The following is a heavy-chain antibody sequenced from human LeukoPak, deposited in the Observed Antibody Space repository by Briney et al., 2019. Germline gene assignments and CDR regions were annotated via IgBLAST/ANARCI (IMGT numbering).Heavy chain of an antibody. V-gene: IGHV1-69-2*01. CDR1: GYTFTDYY. CDR3: ATGPGAYCGGDCYSTLDY. Sequence: ATVKISCKVSGYTFTDYYMHWVQQAPGKGLEWMGLVDPEDGETIYAEKFQGRVTITADTSTGTAYMELNSLRSEGTAVYYCATGPGAYCGGDCYSTLDYWGQGTLVTVSS. J-gene: IGHJ4*02. D-gene: IGHD2-21*01. CDR2: VDPEDGET.